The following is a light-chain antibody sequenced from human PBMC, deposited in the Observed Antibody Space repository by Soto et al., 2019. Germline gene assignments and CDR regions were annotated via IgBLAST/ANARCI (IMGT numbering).Light chain of an antibody. V-gene: IGKV1-33*01. J-gene: IGKJ5*01. CDR1: QDITNY. CDR2: DAS. CDR3: QHYDHLTIT. Sequence: DIQMTQSPSSLSASVGDRFTITCQASQDITNYLNWYQQKPGKAPRLLLYDASSLETGVPSRFSGSGSGTDFTFTISSLKPEDIATYYCQHYDHLTITFGQGTRLEIK.